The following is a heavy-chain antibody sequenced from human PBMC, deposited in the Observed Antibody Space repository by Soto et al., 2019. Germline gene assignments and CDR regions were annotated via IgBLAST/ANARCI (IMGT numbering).Heavy chain of an antibody. D-gene: IGHD3-16*02. Sequence: DVQLVESGGGLVQPGRSLRLSCAASGFKFSDYWMSWVRQAPGKGLEWVGNIKHDTSEAHYADSVKGRFTITRDNIKNFLFLQMNGLRSDDTASYYCARDGLLFSGPYRPSRFDYSGLGTLVTVSS. CDR3: ARDGLLFSGPYRPSRFDY. V-gene: IGHV3-7*03. J-gene: IGHJ4*02. CDR2: IKHDTSEA. CDR1: GFKFSDYW.